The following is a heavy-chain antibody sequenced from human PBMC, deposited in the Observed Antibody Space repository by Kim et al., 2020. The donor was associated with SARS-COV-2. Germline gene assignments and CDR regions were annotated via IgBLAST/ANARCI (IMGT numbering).Heavy chain of an antibody. J-gene: IGHJ4*02. Sequence: YSPSFQGQVTISADKSISTAYLQWSSLKASDTAMYYCARGSLGTTVIVDYWGQGTLVTVSS. V-gene: IGHV5-51*01. D-gene: IGHD4-4*01. CDR3: ARGSLGTTVIVDY.